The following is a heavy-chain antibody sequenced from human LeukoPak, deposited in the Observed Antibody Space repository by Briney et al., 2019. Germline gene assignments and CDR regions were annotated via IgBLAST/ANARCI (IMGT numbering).Heavy chain of an antibody. CDR3: ALGYCSGGSCDEDYYYYYYMDV. J-gene: IGHJ6*03. Sequence: SETLSLTCTVSGYSISSGYYWGWIRQPPGTGLEWIGSIYHSGSTYYNPSLKSRVTISVDTSKNQFSLKLSSVTAADTAVYYCALGYCSGGSCDEDYYYYYYMDVWGKGTTVTVSS. CDR1: GYSISSGYY. CDR2: IYHSGST. V-gene: IGHV4-38-2*02. D-gene: IGHD2-15*01.